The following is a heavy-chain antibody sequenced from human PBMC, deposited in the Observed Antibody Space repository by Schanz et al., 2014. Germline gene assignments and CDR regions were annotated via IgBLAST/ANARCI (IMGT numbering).Heavy chain of an antibody. D-gene: IGHD6-19*01. Sequence: QVQLVQSGAEVKKPGASVKVSCKASGYTLTAYYMHWVRQAPGQGLEWMGRIIPILGIANYAQNFQGRVTITADKSTSTAYMELTSLRSEDTAVYYCARDHQWLARYYMDVWGKGTTVTVSS. J-gene: IGHJ6*03. CDR1: GYTLTAYY. CDR2: IIPILGIA. CDR3: ARDHQWLARYYMDV. V-gene: IGHV1-69*09.